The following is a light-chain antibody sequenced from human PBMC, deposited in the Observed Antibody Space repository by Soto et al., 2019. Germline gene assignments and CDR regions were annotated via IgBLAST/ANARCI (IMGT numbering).Light chain of an antibody. V-gene: IGKV3-20*01. CDR3: QQFGSSIPHT. Sequence: PGERATISCRASQVIGSRYLAWYHQKSGLAPRLLIYGASSRATGIPDRFSGSGSGTDFTLTIGRLEPEDFGVYYCQQFGSSIPHTFGQGTKLEIK. CDR1: QVIGSRY. J-gene: IGKJ2*01. CDR2: GAS.